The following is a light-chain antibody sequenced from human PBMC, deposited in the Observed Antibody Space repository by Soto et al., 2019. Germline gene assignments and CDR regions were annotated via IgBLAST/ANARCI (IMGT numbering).Light chain of an antibody. CDR2: GNI. CDR3: QSYDSSLSGVV. Sequence: QAVVTQPPSVSGAPGQRVTISCTGSSSNIGAGYDVHWYQQLPGTAPKVFIYGNINRPSGVPDRFSGSKSGTSASLAITGLQAEDEADYYCQSYDSSLSGVVFGGGTKVTVL. CDR1: SSNIGAGYD. J-gene: IGLJ2*01. V-gene: IGLV1-40*01.